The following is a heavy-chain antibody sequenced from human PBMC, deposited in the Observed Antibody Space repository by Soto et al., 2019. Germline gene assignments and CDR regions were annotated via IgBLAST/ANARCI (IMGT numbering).Heavy chain of an antibody. D-gene: IGHD2-21*01. CDR3: ARSDDCDN. Sequence: QVHLVESGGGVVQPGRSLRLSCAASGFTFSSYGMHWFRQAPGKGLEWVSIIWYDGSNKYYADSVKGRFTISRDNSKNTVYLQMTSLRADDTAVYYCARSDDCDNWGQGTLVTVSP. V-gene: IGHV3-33*01. CDR1: GFTFSSYG. J-gene: IGHJ4*02. CDR2: IWYDGSNK.